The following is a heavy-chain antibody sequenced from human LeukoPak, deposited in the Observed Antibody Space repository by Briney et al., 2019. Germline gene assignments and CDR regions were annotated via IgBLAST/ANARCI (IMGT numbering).Heavy chain of an antibody. J-gene: IGHJ4*02. CDR1: GGSISSYY. D-gene: IGHD5-12*01. CDR3: ARAGEYSGYDFNY. Sequence: SETLSLTCTVSGGSISSYYWGWVRQPPGKGLEWIGYIYYSGSTNYNPSLKSRVTISVDTSKNQFSLKLSSVTAADTAVYYCARAGEYSGYDFNYWGQGTLVTVSS. V-gene: IGHV4-59*01. CDR2: IYYSGST.